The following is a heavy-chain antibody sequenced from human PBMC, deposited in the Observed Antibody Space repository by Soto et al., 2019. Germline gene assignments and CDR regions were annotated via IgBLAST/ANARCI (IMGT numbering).Heavy chain of an antibody. J-gene: IGHJ3*01. D-gene: IGHD3-22*01. Sequence: QVQLIQSEAEVKKPGSSVRVSCTASGGIFGSHGFSWVRQAPGQRLEWVGGFIPIFRTLTYTEKFQARVRIAADESTKTGYLDLSSLTSEDTAVYYCVRDRRIYYSDPHDEFVASDYEVWGQGTMVSVSS. CDR3: VRDRRIYYSDPHDEFVASDYEV. CDR2: FIPIFRTL. V-gene: IGHV1-69*01. CDR1: GGIFGSHG.